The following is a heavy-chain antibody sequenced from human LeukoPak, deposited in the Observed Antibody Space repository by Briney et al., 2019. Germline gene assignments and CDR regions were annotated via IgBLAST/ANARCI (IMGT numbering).Heavy chain of an antibody. D-gene: IGHD3-10*01. CDR2: INAGNGNT. J-gene: IGHJ4*02. CDR1: GYTFTSYA. CDR3: ATSRQNYYGSGSYPGDF. Sequence: ASVKVSCKASGYTFTSYAMHWVRQAPGQRLEWMGRINAGNGNTEYSQEFQGRVSITRDTSATTAYMELSSLRSEDTAVYYCATSRQNYYGSGSYPGDFWGQGTLVTVSS. V-gene: IGHV1-3*01.